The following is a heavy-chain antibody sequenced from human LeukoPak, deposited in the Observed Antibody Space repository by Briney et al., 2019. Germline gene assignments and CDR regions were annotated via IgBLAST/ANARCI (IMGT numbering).Heavy chain of an antibody. Sequence: PGGSLRLSCAASGFTFSSYWMHWVRQAPGKGLVWVSRINSDGSSTIHAYSVKGRFTISRDNAKNTLYMQMNSLRAEGTAVYYCAREVYSSGWSSFDYWGQGTLVTVSS. CDR2: INSDGSST. D-gene: IGHD6-19*01. CDR1: GFTFSSYW. J-gene: IGHJ4*02. V-gene: IGHV3-74*01. CDR3: AREVYSSGWSSFDY.